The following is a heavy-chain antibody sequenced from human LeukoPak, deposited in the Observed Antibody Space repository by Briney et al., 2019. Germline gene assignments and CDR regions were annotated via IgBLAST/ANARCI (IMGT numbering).Heavy chain of an antibody. CDR1: GGSISSGSYS. CDR2: FFYSGST. Sequence: SQTLSLTCAVSGGSISSGSYSWSWIRQPPGKGLEWIGYFFYSGSTYYNPSLKSRITISVDTSKNQFSLKLSSVTAADTAVYYCARGAGSTISNDAFDIWGQGTMVTVSS. V-gene: IGHV4-30-4*07. CDR3: ARGAGSTISNDAFDI. D-gene: IGHD5-24*01. J-gene: IGHJ3*02.